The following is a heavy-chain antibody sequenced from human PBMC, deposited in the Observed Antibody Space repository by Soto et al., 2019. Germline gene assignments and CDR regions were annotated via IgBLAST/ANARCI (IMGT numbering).Heavy chain of an antibody. CDR2: TTAILGTR. V-gene: IGHV1-69*01. CDR3: AAGDSSDTGDH. J-gene: IGHJ4*02. Sequence: QVKLVQSGAEVKKPGSSVKVSCKASGDTLSHYGVSWVRQVTGKGLAWRGGTTAILGTRDYAQKFQGRMTITSDESTTTSYMELNSLTSDATAVYYCAAGDSSDTGDHWGQGTLVTVSS. D-gene: IGHD5-18*01. CDR1: GDTLSHYG.